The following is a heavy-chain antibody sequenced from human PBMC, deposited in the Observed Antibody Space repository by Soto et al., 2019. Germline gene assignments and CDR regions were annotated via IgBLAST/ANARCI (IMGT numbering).Heavy chain of an antibody. V-gene: IGHV1-69*12. D-gene: IGHD5-12*01. J-gene: IGHJ5*02. CDR3: ASGVQWLRLGGWFDP. CDR1: GGTFSSYA. Sequence: QVQLVQSGAEVKKPGSSVKVSCKASGGTFSSYAISWVRQAPGQGLEWMGGIIPIFGTANYAQKFQGRVTIXXAXSXXTAYMELSSLRSEDTAVYYCASGVQWLRLGGWFDPWGQGTLVTVSS. CDR2: IIPIFGTA.